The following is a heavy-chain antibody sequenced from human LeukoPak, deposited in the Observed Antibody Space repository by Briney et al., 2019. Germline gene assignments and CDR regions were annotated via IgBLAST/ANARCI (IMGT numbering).Heavy chain of an antibody. CDR2: IRYDGSNK. CDR3: AKDFNTRVDY. V-gene: IGHV3-30*02. J-gene: IGHJ4*02. Sequence: PGGSLRLSWAASGFTFSSYGMHWVRQAQGKGLEWGAFIRYDGSNKYYADSVKGRFTISRDNSKNTLYLQMNSLRTEDTAVYYCAKDFNTRVDYWGQGTLVTVSS. CDR1: GFTFSSYG.